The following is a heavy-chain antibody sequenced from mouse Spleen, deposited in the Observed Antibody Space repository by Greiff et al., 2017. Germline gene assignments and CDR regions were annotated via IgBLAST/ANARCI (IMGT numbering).Heavy chain of an antibody. Sequence: VQLVESGAELVRPGASVTLSCKASGYTFTDYEMHWVKQTPVHGLEWIGAIDPETGGTAYNQKFKGKAILTADKSSSTAYMELRSLTSEDSAVYYCTRRHYGSSPPFGYWGQGTLVTVSA. CDR2: IDPETGGT. J-gene: IGHJ3*01. V-gene: IGHV1-15*01. CDR1: GYTFTDYE. D-gene: IGHD1-1*01. CDR3: TRRHYGSSPPFGY.